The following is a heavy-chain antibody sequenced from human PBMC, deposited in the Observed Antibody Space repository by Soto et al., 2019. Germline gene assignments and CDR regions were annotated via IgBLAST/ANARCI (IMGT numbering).Heavy chain of an antibody. Sequence: EAQLVESGGELVQPGGSLRLSCAASGFTFSSHGMSWVRQAPGKGLEWIAGLSRGGGSTYYADSVKGRFTISRDNSKNTLNLIMNRLRVEDTGIYYCAKDGQFRSDGFDIWGQGTMVTVSS. CDR2: LSRGGGST. CDR1: GFTFSSHG. J-gene: IGHJ3*02. CDR3: AKDGQFRSDGFDI. V-gene: IGHV3-23*04.